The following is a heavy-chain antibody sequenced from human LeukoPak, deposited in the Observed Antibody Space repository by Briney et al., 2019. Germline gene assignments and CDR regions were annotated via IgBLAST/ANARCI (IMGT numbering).Heavy chain of an antibody. D-gene: IGHD2-2*01. J-gene: IGHJ4*02. V-gene: IGHV4-38-2*01. CDR1: GYSISSGYY. Sequence: SETLSLTCAVSGYSISSGYYWGWIRQPPGKGLEWIGSIYHSGSTYYNPSLKSRVTISVDTSKNQFSLKLSSVTAADTAVYYCARLCSSTSYRRDYWGQGTLVTVSS. CDR3: ARLCSSTSYRRDY. CDR2: IYHSGST.